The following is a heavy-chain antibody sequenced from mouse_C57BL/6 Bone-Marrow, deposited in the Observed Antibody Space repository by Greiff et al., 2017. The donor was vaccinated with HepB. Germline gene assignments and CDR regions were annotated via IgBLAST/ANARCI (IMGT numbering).Heavy chain of an antibody. CDR3: ARDVYYDYDPFAY. D-gene: IGHD2-4*01. Sequence: QVQLQQSDAELVKPGASVKISCKVSGYTFTDHTIHWMKQRPEQGLEWIGYIYPRDGSTKYNEKFKGKATLTADKSSSTAYMQLKSLTSEDSAVYYCARDVYYDYDPFAYWGQGTLVTVSA. CDR2: IYPRDGST. V-gene: IGHV1-78*01. CDR1: GYTFTDHT. J-gene: IGHJ3*01.